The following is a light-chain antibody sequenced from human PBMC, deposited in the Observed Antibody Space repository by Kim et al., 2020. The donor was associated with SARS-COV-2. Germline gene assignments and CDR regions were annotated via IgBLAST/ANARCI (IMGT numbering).Light chain of an antibody. V-gene: IGKV3-11*01. Sequence: SAGECAPLSCRRSNSISNYLAWYQQKPGQAPRLLIYDVSNRAPGIPARFSGSGSGTDFTLTISSLEPDDFAVYFCHQRAHWPIFTFGPGTKVDIK. CDR3: HQRAHWPIFT. J-gene: IGKJ3*01. CDR1: NSISNY. CDR2: DVS.